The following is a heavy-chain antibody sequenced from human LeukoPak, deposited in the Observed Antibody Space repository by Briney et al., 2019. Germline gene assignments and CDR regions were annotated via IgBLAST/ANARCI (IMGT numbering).Heavy chain of an antibody. J-gene: IGHJ4*02. CDR1: GGSISSGGYY. V-gene: IGHV4-30-2*01. CDR3: ARDGTYYDYVWGSYRTTTAIDY. CDR2: IYHSGST. Sequence: SQTLSLSCTVSGGSISSGGYYWSWIRQPPGKGLEWIGYIYHSGSTYYNPSLKSRVTISVDTSKNQFSLKLSSVTAADTAVYYCARDGTYYDYVWGSYRTTTAIDYWGQGTLVTVSS. D-gene: IGHD3-16*02.